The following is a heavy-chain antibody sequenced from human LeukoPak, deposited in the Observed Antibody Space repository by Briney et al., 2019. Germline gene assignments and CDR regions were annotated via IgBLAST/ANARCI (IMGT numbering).Heavy chain of an antibody. CDR2: IIPIFGTA. Sequence: SVKVSCKASGYTFTGYYMHWVRQAPGQGLEWMGGIIPIFGTANYAQKFQGRVTITADKSTSTAYMELSSLRSEDTAVYYCARGPIAARYYYYYYMDVWGKGTTVTVSS. V-gene: IGHV1-69*06. D-gene: IGHD6-6*01. J-gene: IGHJ6*03. CDR1: GYTFTGYY. CDR3: ARGPIAARYYYYYYMDV.